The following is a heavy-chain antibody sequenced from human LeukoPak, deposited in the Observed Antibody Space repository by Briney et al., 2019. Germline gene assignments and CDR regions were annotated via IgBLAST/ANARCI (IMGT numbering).Heavy chain of an antibody. D-gene: IGHD4-17*01. CDR3: ARVEYGDYGWFDP. CDR2: ISDSGST. CDR1: GDSISTYY. V-gene: IGHV4-59*01. J-gene: IGHJ5*02. Sequence: WETLSLTCTVSGDSISTYYWTWIRQPPGKGLEWIGYISDSGSTNYNPSLKSRVTKSLDTSKNQFSLKLISLTAADTAAYYCARVEYGDYGWFDPWGQGTLVTVSS.